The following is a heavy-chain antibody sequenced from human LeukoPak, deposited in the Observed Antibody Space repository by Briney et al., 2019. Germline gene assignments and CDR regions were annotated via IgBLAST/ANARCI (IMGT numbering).Heavy chain of an antibody. CDR3: ARGPTRNYYYYGMDV. CDR1: GGSFSGYY. V-gene: IGHV4-34*01. J-gene: IGHJ6*04. CDR2: INHSGST. D-gene: IGHD1-14*01. Sequence: SETLSLTCAVYGGSFSGYYWSWIRQPPGKGLEWIGEINHSGSTNYNPSLKSRVTISVDTSKNQLSLKLSSVTAADTAVYYCARGPTRNYYYYGMDVWGKGTTVTVSS.